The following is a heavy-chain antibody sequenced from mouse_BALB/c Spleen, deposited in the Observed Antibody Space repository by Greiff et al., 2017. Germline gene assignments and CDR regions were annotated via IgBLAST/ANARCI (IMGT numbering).Heavy chain of an antibody. J-gene: IGHJ4*01. CDR3: ARERDYYGSDYAMDY. V-gene: IGHV5-17*02. D-gene: IGHD1-1*01. CDR1: GFTFSSFG. Sequence: EVKVVESGGGLVQPGGSRKLSCAASGFTFSSFGMHWVRQAPEKGLEWVAYISSCSSTIYYADTVKGRFTIARDNPKNTLFLQMTSLRSEDTAMYYCARERDYYGSDYAMDYWGQGTSVTVSS. CDR2: ISSCSSTI.